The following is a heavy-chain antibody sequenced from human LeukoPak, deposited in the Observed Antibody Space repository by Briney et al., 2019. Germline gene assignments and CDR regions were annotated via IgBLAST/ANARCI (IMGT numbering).Heavy chain of an antibody. J-gene: IGHJ4*02. V-gene: IGHV4-34*01. CDR2: INHSGST. CDR3: ARRKRLGYYDSSGYYGY. D-gene: IGHD3-22*01. Sequence: PSETLSLTCAVYGGSFSGYYWSWIRQPPGKGLEWIGEINHSGSTNYNPSLKSRVTISVDTSKNQFSLKLSSVTAADTAVYYCARRKRLGYYDSSGYYGYWGQGTLVTV. CDR1: GGSFSGYY.